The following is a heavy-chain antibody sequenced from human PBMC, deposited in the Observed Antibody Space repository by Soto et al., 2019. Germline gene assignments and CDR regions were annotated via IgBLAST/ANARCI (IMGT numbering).Heavy chain of an antibody. D-gene: IGHD2-15*01. J-gene: IGHJ5*02. CDR2: ISGSGGST. CDR3: AKVEYCSGGSCLTHAPFDP. CDR1: GFTFSSYA. Sequence: GGSLRLSCAASGFTFSSYAMSWVRQAPGKGLEWVSAISGSGGSTYYADSVKGRFTISRDNSKNTLYLQMNSLRAEDTAVYYCAKVEYCSGGSCLTHAPFDPWGQGTLVTVSS. V-gene: IGHV3-23*01.